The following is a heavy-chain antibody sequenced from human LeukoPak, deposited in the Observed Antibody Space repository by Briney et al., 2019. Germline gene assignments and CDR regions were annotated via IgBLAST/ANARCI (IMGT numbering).Heavy chain of an antibody. CDR2: ISGDTNYI. Sequence: PGGSLRLSCAASGFTFSSYSMSWVRQAPGKGLEWVSSISGDTNYIYYADSMKGRFTISRDNAKNSLYLQMNSLRAEDTAVYYCAKERSGLYYFDFWGQGTLVTVSS. V-gene: IGHV3-21*01. CDR3: AKERSGLYYFDF. J-gene: IGHJ4*02. D-gene: IGHD6-25*01. CDR1: GFTFSSYS.